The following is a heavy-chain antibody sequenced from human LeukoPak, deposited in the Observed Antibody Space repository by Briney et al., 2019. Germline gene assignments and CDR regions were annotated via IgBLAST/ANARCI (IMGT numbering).Heavy chain of an antibody. CDR2: MSYIGNT. J-gene: IGHJ6*03. D-gene: IGHD2-2*01. CDR3: ARSTGQYQLLYFYYYMDV. Sequence: SETLSLTCSVSGASLSRDYWSWIRQTPGKGLEWIGYMSYIGNTHYNPSLKSRVTISADTSKNQFSLKLSSVTAADTAVYYCARSTGQYQLLYFYYYMDVWGKGTTVTVSS. V-gene: IGHV4-59*01. CDR1: GASLSRDY.